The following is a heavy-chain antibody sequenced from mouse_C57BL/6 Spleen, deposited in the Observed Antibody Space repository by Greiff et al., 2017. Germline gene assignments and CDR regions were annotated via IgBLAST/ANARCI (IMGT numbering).Heavy chain of an antibody. CDR2: IYPGDGDT. CDR1: GYAFSSYW. D-gene: IGHD2-1*01. J-gene: IGHJ4*01. CDR3: ARSLYGNHAMDY. Sequence: VKLQESGAELVKPGASVKISCKASGYAFSSYWMNWVKQRPGKGLEWIGQIYPGDGDTNYNGKFKGKATLTADKSSSTAYMQLSSLTSEDSAVYFCARSLYGNHAMDYWGQGTSVTVSS. V-gene: IGHV1-80*01.